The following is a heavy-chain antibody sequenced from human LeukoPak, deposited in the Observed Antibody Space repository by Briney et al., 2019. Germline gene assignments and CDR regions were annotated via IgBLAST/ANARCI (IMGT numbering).Heavy chain of an antibody. Sequence: GGSLRLSCAASGFTVSSNYMSWVRQAPGKGLEWVSVIYSGGSTYYADSVKGRFTISRDNSKNTLYLQMNSLRAEDTAVYYCARVSPTIAVAVKPFDYWGQGTLVTVSS. CDR2: IYSGGST. D-gene: IGHD6-19*01. CDR1: GFTVSSNY. CDR3: ARVSPTIAVAVKPFDY. V-gene: IGHV3-66*01. J-gene: IGHJ4*02.